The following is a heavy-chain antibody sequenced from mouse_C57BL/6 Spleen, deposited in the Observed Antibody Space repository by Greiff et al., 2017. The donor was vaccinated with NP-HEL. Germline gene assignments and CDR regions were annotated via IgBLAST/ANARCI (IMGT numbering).Heavy chain of an antibody. CDR2: INPNNGGT. CDR1: GYTFTDYY. V-gene: IGHV1-26*01. J-gene: IGHJ4*01. Sequence: EVQLQQSGPELVKPGASVKISCKASGYTFTDYYMNWVKQSHGKSLEWIGDINPNNGGTSYNQKFKGKATLTVDKSSSTAYMELRSLTSEDSAVYYCARLGDYAMDYWGQGTSVTVSS. CDR3: ARLGDYAMDY. D-gene: IGHD4-1*01.